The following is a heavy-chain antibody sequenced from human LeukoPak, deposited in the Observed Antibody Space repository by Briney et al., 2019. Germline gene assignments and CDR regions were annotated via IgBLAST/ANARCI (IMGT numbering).Heavy chain of an antibody. CDR2: IVGGGGST. Sequence: GGSLRLSCAASGFTFSSYAMSWVRQAPGKGLEWVSSIVGGGGSTFYADSVRGRFTISRDNSKNTLYLQMNSLRAEDTAVFYCARIRGVGATREADYWGQGTLVTVSS. V-gene: IGHV3-23*01. CDR1: GFTFSSYA. J-gene: IGHJ4*02. CDR3: ARIRGVGATREADY. D-gene: IGHD1-26*01.